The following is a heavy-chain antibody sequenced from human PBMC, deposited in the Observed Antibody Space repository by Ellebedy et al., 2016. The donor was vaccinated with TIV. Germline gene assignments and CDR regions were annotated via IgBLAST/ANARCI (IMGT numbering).Heavy chain of an antibody. CDR3: ARGTLRAFDI. CDR2: IKRDGSEE. V-gene: IGHV3-7*01. D-gene: IGHD5/OR15-5a*01. Sequence: GESLKISXVASGFTFSSYWMTWVRQAPGKGLEWVANIKRDGSEEYYVDAVKGRFTISRENAKNSLYLQMNSLRAGDTAVYYCARGTLRAFDIWGQGTMVTVSS. CDR1: GFTFSSYW. J-gene: IGHJ3*02.